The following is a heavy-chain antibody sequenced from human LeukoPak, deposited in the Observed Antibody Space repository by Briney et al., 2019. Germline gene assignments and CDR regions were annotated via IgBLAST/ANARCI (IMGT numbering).Heavy chain of an antibody. D-gene: IGHD2-15*01. Sequence: ASVKVSCKASGGTFSSYAISWVRQAPGQGLEWMGGIIPIFGTANYAQKFQGRVTITTGESTSTAYMELSSLRSEDTAVYYCARSRSAGLNYYYYYMDVWGKGTTVTVSS. V-gene: IGHV1-69*05. CDR2: IIPIFGTA. CDR1: GGTFSSYA. CDR3: ARSRSAGLNYYYYYMDV. J-gene: IGHJ6*03.